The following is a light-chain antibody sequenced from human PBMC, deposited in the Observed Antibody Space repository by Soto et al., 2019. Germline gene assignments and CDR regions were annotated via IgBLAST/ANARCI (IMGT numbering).Light chain of an antibody. CDR1: QDIRND. Sequence: DIQMTQSPSSLSASVGDGVTVTCRASQDIRNDLGWYQQKPGKAPKRLIYAASSLQSGVPSRFSGSGSETEFTLTISSLQPEDSPTYYCLQNHSLPPTFGQGTKVEIK. J-gene: IGKJ1*01. CDR3: LQNHSLPPT. V-gene: IGKV1-17*01. CDR2: AAS.